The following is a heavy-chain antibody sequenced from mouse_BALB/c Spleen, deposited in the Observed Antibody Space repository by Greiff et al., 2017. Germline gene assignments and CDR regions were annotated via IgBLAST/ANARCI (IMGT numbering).Heavy chain of an antibody. D-gene: IGHD4-1*01. Sequence: EVQGVESGGGLVQPGGSLKLSCAASGFTFSSYGMSWVRQTPDKRLELVATINSNGGSTYYTDSVKGRFTISRDNAKNTLYLQMSSLKSEDTAMCYCASASWEGVFAYWGQGTLVTVSA. V-gene: IGHV5-6-3*01. J-gene: IGHJ3*01. CDR1: GFTFSSYG. CDR3: ASASWEGVFAY. CDR2: INSNGGST.